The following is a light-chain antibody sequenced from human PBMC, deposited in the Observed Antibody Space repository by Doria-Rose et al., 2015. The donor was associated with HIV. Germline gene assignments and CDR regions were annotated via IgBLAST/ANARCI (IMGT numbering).Light chain of an antibody. CDR2: AAS. J-gene: IGKJ1*01. CDR3: LQDNNFPWT. Sequence: VGDRVTITCRASQGIRDDLGWYQQKPGEAPRLLIYAASKLQSGVPLRFSGSGSGTDFTLTISSLQPDDFATYYCLQDNNFPWTFGQGTKVEIK. V-gene: IGKV1-6*01. CDR1: QGIRDD.